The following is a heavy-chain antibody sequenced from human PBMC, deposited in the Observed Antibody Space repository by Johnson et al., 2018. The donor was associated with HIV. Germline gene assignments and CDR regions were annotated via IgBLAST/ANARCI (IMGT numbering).Heavy chain of an antibody. CDR3: ARDHLRRSHAFDI. Sequence: VQLVESGGGLIQPGGSLRLSCSASGFTVSSNYMTWGRQAPGKGLEWVSVIYSGGSTYYAYSWKGRFTISRDNSKNTLYLQMNSLRAEDTAVYYCARDHLRRSHAFDIWGQGTMVTVSS. D-gene: IGHD2-15*01. J-gene: IGHJ3*02. CDR2: IYSGGST. CDR1: GFTVSSNY. V-gene: IGHV3-53*01.